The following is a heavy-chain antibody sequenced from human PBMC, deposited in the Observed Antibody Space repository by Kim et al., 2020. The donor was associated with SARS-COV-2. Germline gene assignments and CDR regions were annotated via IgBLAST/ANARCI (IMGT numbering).Heavy chain of an antibody. V-gene: IGHV1-69*04. CDR3: ARVPYYYDSSGYPGYFDY. Sequence: SVKVSCKASGGTFSSYAISWVRQAPGQGLEWMGRIIPILGIANYAQKFQGRVTITADKSTSTAYMELSSLRSEDTAVYYCARVPYYYDSSGYPGYFDYWGQGTLVTVSS. J-gene: IGHJ4*02. CDR2: IIPILGIA. CDR1: GGTFSSYA. D-gene: IGHD3-22*01.